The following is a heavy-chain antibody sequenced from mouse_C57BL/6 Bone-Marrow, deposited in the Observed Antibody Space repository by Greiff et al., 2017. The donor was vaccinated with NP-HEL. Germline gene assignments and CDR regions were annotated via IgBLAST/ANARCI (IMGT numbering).Heavy chain of an antibody. V-gene: IGHV1-55*01. Sequence: QVHVKQPGAELVKPGASVKMSCKASGYTFTSYWITWVKQRPGQGLEWIGDIYPGSGSTNYNEKFKSKATLTVDTSSSTAYMQLSSLTSEDSAVYYCARWVPYYYAMDYWGQGTSVTVSS. J-gene: IGHJ4*01. CDR1: GYTFTSYW. CDR2: IYPGSGST. CDR3: ARWVPYYYAMDY.